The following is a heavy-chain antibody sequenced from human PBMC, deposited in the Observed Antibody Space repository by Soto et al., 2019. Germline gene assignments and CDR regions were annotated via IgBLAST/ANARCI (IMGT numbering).Heavy chain of an antibody. CDR1: GGSISSGGYY. J-gene: IGHJ4*02. V-gene: IGHV4-31*03. CDR3: ARDRGVKNDEMATMAFDY. CDR2: IYYSGST. Sequence: QVQLQESGPGLVKPSQTLSLTCTVSGGSISSGGYYWSWIRQHPGKGLEWIGYIYYSGSTYYNPSLNSRVTISVDTAKNQFSLKLSSVTAADTAVYYCARDRGVKNDEMATMAFDYWGQGTLVTVSS. D-gene: IGHD5-12*01.